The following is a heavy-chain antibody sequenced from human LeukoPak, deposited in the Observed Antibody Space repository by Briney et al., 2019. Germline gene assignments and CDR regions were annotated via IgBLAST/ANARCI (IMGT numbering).Heavy chain of an antibody. J-gene: IGHJ4*02. D-gene: IGHD1-26*01. CDR1: GFTFTSYS. Sequence: PGGSLRLSCAASGFTFTSYSMNWVRQAPGKGLEWVPTISGGGGSTYYADSVKGRFTISRDSSKNTLYLQVNSLRAEDTAVYYCAKGGKWDVTPFDYWGQGTLVTVSS. CDR2: ISGGGGST. V-gene: IGHV3-23*01. CDR3: AKGGKWDVTPFDY.